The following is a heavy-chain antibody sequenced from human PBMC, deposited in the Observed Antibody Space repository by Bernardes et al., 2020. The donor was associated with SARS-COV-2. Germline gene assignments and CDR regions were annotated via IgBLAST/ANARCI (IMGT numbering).Heavy chain of an antibody. CDR1: GFTFSSHW. D-gene: IGHD3-10*01. V-gene: IGHV3-74*01. CDR2: ISSDGTS. Sequence: GGSLRLSRAASGFTFSSHWMHWVRQAPGKGLVWVARISSDGTSYYADSVKARFTISRDNARNTQFLQRNRLSAEETAVYYCVRGSGNYGDWDYWGQGNLVTVSS. CDR3: VRGSGNYGDWDY. J-gene: IGHJ4*02.